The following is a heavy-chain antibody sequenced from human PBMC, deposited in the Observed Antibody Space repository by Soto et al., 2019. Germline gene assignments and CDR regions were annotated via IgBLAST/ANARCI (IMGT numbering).Heavy chain of an antibody. CDR3: ARELRRGSVWYWTDP. D-gene: IGHD6-19*01. V-gene: IGHV6-1*01. Sequence: SQTLSLTCAISGDSVSTNSAAWYWIRQSPSRGLEWLGRTYYRSKWFNDYAVSVKSRITINPDTSKNQFSLNLNSVTPEDTAVYYCARELRRGSVWYWTDPWGQGTLVTVSS. CDR1: GDSVSTNSAA. CDR2: TYYRSKWFN. J-gene: IGHJ5*02.